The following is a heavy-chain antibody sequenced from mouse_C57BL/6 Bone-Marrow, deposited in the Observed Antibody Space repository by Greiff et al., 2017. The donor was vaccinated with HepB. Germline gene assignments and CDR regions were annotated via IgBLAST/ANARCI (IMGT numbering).Heavy chain of an antibody. J-gene: IGHJ2*01. D-gene: IGHD2-5*01. CDR2: IYPGSGST. Sequence: VKLQQPGAELVKPGASVKMSCKASGYTFTSYWITWVKQRPGQGLEWIGGIYPGSGSTNYNEKFKSKATLTVDTSSSTAYMQLSSLTSEDSAVYYCARQSYYSKGYFDYWGQGTTLTVSS. CDR3: ARQSYYSKGYFDY. CDR1: GYTFTSYW. V-gene: IGHV1-55*01.